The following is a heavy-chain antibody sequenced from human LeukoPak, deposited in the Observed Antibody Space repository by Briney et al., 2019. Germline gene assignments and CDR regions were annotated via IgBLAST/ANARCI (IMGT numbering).Heavy chain of an antibody. V-gene: IGHV3-23*01. D-gene: IGHD2-21*02. J-gene: IGHJ4*02. CDR3: AKSYLQIVTLTALYFDS. CDR2: SGTGGNT. CDR1: GFSFSNYA. Sequence: GGSLRLSCAASGFSFSNYAMNWVRQAPGKGLEWVSTSGTGGNTYYTDSVKGRFSISRDNSKNTLYLQMNSLRAGDTAIYYCAKSYLQIVTLTALYFDSWGQGALVTVSS.